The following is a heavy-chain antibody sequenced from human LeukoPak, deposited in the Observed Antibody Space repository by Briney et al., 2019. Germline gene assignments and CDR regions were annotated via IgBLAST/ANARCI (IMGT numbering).Heavy chain of an antibody. V-gene: IGHV3-21*01. J-gene: IGHJ4*02. D-gene: IGHD1-26*01. CDR3: ARSPGEWEPMYYFDY. CDR2: ISSSSSYI. CDR1: GFTFSSYS. Sequence: TGGSLRLSCAASGFTFSSYSMNWIRQAPGKGLEWVSYISSSSSYIYYADSVKGRFTISRDNAKNSLYLQMNSLRAEDTAVYYCARSPGEWEPMYYFDYWGQGTLVTVSS.